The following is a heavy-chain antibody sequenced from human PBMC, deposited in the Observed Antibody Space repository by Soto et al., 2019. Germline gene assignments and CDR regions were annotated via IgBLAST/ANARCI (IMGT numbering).Heavy chain of an antibody. D-gene: IGHD6-6*01. V-gene: IGHV3-74*01. CDR1: GFTFSSYW. CDR2: INSDGSST. CDR3: ARDHREEAARPSELYYYYYGMDV. J-gene: IGHJ6*02. Sequence: GGSLRLSCAASGFTFSSYWMHWVRQAPGKGLVWVSRINSDGSSTSYADSVKGRFTISRDNTKNTLYLQMNSLRAEDTAVYYCARDHREEAARPSELYYYYYGMDVWGQGTTVTVSS.